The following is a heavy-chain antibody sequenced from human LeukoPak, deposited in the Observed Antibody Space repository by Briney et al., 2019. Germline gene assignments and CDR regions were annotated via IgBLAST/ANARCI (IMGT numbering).Heavy chain of an antibody. CDR1: GFTFSSYW. CDR3: ARDRGRYSSSSAPLDY. CDR2: IKRDGSET. Sequence: PGGSLRLSCAASGFTFSSYWMSWVRQAPGKGLEWVANIKRDGSETYYVVSVKGRFTISRDNAKNSLYLQMNSLRGEDTAIYYCARDRGRYSSSSAPLDYWGQGTLVTVSS. D-gene: IGHD6-6*01. J-gene: IGHJ4*02. V-gene: IGHV3-7*01.